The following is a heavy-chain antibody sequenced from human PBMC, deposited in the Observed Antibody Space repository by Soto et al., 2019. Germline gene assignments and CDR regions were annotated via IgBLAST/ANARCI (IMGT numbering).Heavy chain of an antibody. CDR3: ARTYYYDSSGYYPYAFDI. V-gene: IGHV2-5*01. Sequence: KSGPTLVNPTQTLTLTCTFSGFSLSTSGVGVGWIRQPPGKALEWLALIYWNDDKRYSPSLKSRLTITKDTSKNQVVLTMTNMDPVDTATYYCARTYYYDSSGYYPYAFDIWGQGTMVTVSS. CDR2: IYWNDDK. J-gene: IGHJ3*02. D-gene: IGHD3-22*01. CDR1: GFSLSTSGVG.